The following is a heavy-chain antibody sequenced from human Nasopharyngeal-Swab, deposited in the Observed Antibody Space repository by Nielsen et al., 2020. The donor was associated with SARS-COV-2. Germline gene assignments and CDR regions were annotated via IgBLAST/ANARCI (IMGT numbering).Heavy chain of an antibody. V-gene: IGHV4-30-2*01. J-gene: IGHJ4*02. D-gene: IGHD3-22*01. CDR3: TTDRHYYDSSGYYYGYYFDY. CDR2: IYHSGST. CDR1: GGSISSGGYS. Sequence: SETLSPTCAVSGGSISSGGYSWSWIRQPPGKGLEWIGYIYHSGSTYYNPSLKSRVTISVDRSKNQFSLKLSSVTAADTAVYYCTTDRHYYDSSGYYYGYYFDYWGQGTLVTVSS.